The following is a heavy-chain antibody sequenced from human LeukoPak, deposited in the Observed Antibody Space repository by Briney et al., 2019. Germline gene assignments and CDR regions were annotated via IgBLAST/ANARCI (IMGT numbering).Heavy chain of an antibody. Sequence: SQTLSLTCAISGDIVSSNSAAWHWIRQSPSRGLECLGRTYYRSKWYNEYEVFVKSRMTINSDTSKNQFSLQLNSVSPEDTAVYYCARQGCSVGGCYAFDYWGQGILVTVSS. CDR2: TYYRSKWYN. CDR1: GDIVSSNSAA. D-gene: IGHD2-15*01. V-gene: IGHV6-1*01. CDR3: ARQGCSVGGCYAFDY. J-gene: IGHJ4*02.